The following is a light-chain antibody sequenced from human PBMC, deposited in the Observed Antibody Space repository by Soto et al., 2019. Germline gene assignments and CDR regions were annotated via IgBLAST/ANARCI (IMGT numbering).Light chain of an antibody. CDR1: SSDVGGYNY. J-gene: IGLJ1*01. Sequence: QYALTQPACVSESPGQSMTISCTRTSSDVGGYNYVSWYQQHPGKAPKFMIYDVSNRPSGVSNRFSGSKSGNTASLTISGLQAEDEADYYCSSYTTSNTRQIVFGTGTKVTVL. CDR3: SSYTTSNTRQIV. V-gene: IGLV2-14*01. CDR2: DVS.